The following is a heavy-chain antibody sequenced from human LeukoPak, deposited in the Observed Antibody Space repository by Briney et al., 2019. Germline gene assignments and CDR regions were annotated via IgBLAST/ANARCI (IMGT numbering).Heavy chain of an antibody. V-gene: IGHV3-23*01. J-gene: IGHJ3*02. Sequence: PGGSLRLSCTASGFTFSSYAMSWVRQAPGKGPEWVSAISGSGGSTYYADSVKGRFTISRDNSKNRLYLQMNSLRAEDTAVYYCAKTVSAGDAFDIWGQGTMVTVSS. D-gene: IGHD6-13*01. CDR1: GFTFSSYA. CDR2: ISGSGGST. CDR3: AKTVSAGDAFDI.